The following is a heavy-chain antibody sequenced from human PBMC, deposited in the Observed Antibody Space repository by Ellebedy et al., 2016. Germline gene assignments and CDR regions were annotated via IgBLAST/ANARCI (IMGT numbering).Heavy chain of an antibody. J-gene: IGHJ4*02. Sequence: GGSLRLXXAASGFTFSDYYMTWIRQAPGKGLEWVSYISRGGETTHYAESVKGRFTISRDSAKKSLYLQMNTVRTEDTAVYYCARVIESGSGYGDFWGQGTLVTV. CDR3: ARVIESGSGYGDF. CDR1: GFTFSDYY. D-gene: IGHD3-22*01. CDR2: ISRGGETT. V-gene: IGHV3-11*01.